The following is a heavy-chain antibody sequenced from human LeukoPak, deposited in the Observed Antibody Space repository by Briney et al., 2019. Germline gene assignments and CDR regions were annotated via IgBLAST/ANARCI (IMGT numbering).Heavy chain of an antibody. J-gene: IGHJ4*02. CDR3: ARDVSFFSGRTGVYYLFDL. D-gene: IGHD3-10*01. Sequence: ASVKVSCKASGYTLTDYYIHWLRQAPGQGLEWVGWINPNSGDTKYTQIFEGRVDMTRDMSANTAYMEMSRLTSDDTAVYYCARDVSFFSGRTGVYYLFDLWGQGTLVTVSS. CDR2: INPNSGDT. CDR1: GYTLTDYY. V-gene: IGHV1-2*02.